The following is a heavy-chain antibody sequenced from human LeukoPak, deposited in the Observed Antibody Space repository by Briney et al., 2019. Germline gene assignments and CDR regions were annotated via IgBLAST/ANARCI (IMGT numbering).Heavy chain of an antibody. Sequence: SETLSLTCAVSGYSISSGYYWGWIRQPPGKGLEWIGSIYHSGSTYYNPSLKSRVTISVDTSKNQFSLKPSSVTAADTAVYYCAREFRRKPAAISSKYNWFDPWGQGTLVTVSS. CDR1: GYSISSGYY. J-gene: IGHJ5*02. V-gene: IGHV4-38-2*02. D-gene: IGHD2-2*01. CDR2: IYHSGST. CDR3: AREFRRKPAAISSKYNWFDP.